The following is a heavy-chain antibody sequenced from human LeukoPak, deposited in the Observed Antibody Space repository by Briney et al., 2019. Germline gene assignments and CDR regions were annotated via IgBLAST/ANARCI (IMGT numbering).Heavy chain of an antibody. CDR3: AAGTAADF. J-gene: IGHJ4*02. CDR2: IRSSSSYT. CDR1: GIPFSDYY. Sequence: GGSLRLSCVVSGIPFSDYYMNWIRQAPGKGLEWISYIRSSSSYTDYADSVKGRFTISRDNAKSALYLQMNSLRLEDTAVYYCAAGTAADFWGQGTLVTVSS. V-gene: IGHV3-11*03. D-gene: IGHD6-13*01.